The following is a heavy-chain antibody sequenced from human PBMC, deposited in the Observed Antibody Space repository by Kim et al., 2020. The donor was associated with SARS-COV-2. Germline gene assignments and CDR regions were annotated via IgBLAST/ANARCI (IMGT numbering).Heavy chain of an antibody. Sequence: YAQTLQGRVTMTTDTSTSTAYMELRSLRSDDTAVYYCAVCGGDCYGAIDYWGQGTLVTVSS. J-gene: IGHJ4*02. CDR3: AVCGGDCYGAIDY. V-gene: IGHV1-18*01. D-gene: IGHD2-21*01.